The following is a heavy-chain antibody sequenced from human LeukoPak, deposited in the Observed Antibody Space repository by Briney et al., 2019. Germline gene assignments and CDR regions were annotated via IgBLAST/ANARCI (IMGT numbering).Heavy chain of an antibody. J-gene: IGHJ5*02. V-gene: IGHV3-21*01. CDR2: ISGSSTYI. CDR3: AKGHRAVAGTFRRYNSFDP. D-gene: IGHD6-19*01. CDR1: GFSFSSYS. Sequence: PGGSLRLSCAASGFSFSSYSMNWVRQAPGKGLEWVSSISGSSTYIYYADSVKGRFTISRDNAKNSLYLQMNSLRAEDTALYYCAKGHRAVAGTFRRYNSFDPWGQGTLVTVSS.